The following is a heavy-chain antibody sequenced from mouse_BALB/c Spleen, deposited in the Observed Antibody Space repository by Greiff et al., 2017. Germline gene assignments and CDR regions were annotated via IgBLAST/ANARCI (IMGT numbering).Heavy chain of an antibody. Sequence: VQLQQSAAELARPGASVKMSCKASGYTFTSYTMHWVKQRPGQGLEWIGYINPSSGYTEYNQKFKDKTTLTADKSSSTAYMQLSSLTSEDSAVYYCVYGKNYAMDYWGQGTSVTVSS. CDR1: GYTFTSYT. J-gene: IGHJ4*01. CDR3: VYGKNYAMDY. V-gene: IGHV1-4*02. CDR2: INPSSGYT. D-gene: IGHD2-1*01.